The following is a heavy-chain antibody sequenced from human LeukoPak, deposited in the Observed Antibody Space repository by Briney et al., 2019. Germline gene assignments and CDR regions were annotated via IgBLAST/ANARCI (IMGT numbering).Heavy chain of an antibody. CDR1: GYSISSGYY. Sequence: PSETLSLTCAVSGYSISSGYYWGWIRQPPGKGLEWIGSIYHSGSTYYNPSLKSRVTISVDTSKNQFSPKLSSVTAADTAVYYCARHEYCSGGSCYASFDYWGQGTLVTVSS. CDR3: ARHEYCSGGSCYASFDY. D-gene: IGHD2-15*01. CDR2: IYHSGST. J-gene: IGHJ4*02. V-gene: IGHV4-38-2*01.